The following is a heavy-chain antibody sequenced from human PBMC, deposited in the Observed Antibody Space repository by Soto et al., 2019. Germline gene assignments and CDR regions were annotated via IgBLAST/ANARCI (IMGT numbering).Heavy chain of an antibody. CDR2: ISRYGDFT. V-gene: IGHV3-23*01. CDR1: GFTFNIYA. J-gene: IGHJ4*02. Sequence: EVQLLESGGDLIQPGGSLRLSCAASGFTFNIYAMTWVRQAPGKGLEWVSAISRYGDFTYYADSVEGRFTISRDNSKNPLDLQMNSLRAEDTAVYYCAKDRYLDHDSRGYLFDNWGQGTLVTVSS. D-gene: IGHD3-22*01. CDR3: AKDRYLDHDSRGYLFDN.